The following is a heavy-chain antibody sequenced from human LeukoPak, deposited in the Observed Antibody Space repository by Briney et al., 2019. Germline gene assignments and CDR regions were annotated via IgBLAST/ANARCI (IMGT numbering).Heavy chain of an antibody. Sequence: GGSLRLSCAASGFTFSSAWMSWVRQAPGKGLEWVGRIKSKTDGGTTDYAAPVKGRFTISRDDSKNTLYLQMSRLKTEDTAVYYCTTTDIVVVPFFDYWGQGTLVTVSS. D-gene: IGHD2-2*01. CDR1: GFTFSSAW. CDR2: IKSKTDGGTT. CDR3: TTTDIVVVPFFDY. V-gene: IGHV3-15*01. J-gene: IGHJ4*02.